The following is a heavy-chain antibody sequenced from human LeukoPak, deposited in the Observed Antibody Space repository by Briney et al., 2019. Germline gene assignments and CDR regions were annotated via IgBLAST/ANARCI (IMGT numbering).Heavy chain of an antibody. CDR3: ARGPSYSSSWYAGEKVDY. J-gene: IGHJ4*02. Sequence: GGSLRLSCAASGITFSSYGMSWVRQVPGKGLEWVSSISHTGGSPYYADSVKGRFTISRDNSKNTLYLQMNSLRAEDTAVYYCARGPSYSSSWYAGEKVDYWGQGTLVTVSS. CDR1: GITFSSYG. V-gene: IGHV3-23*01. D-gene: IGHD6-13*01. CDR2: ISHTGGSP.